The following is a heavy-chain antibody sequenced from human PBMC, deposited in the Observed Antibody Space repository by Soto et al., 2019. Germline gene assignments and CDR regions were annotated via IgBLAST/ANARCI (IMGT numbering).Heavy chain of an antibody. V-gene: IGHV3-23*01. Sequence: PGGSLRLSCAASGFTFSYYSMNRVRQAPGKGLEWVSTISGSGGSTYYADSVKGRFTISRHNSKNTLYLQMNSLRAEDTAVYYCARGLDYDSSGYYYFDYWGQGTLVTVSS. CDR2: ISGSGGST. CDR1: GFTFSYYS. J-gene: IGHJ4*02. CDR3: ARGLDYDSSGYYYFDY. D-gene: IGHD3-22*01.